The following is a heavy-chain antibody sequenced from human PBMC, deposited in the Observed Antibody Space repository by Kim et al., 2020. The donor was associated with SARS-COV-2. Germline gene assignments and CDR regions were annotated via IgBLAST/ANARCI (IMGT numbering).Heavy chain of an antibody. CDR2: IYYSGST. D-gene: IGHD2-15*01. J-gene: IGHJ4*02. CDR3: ARGRSRIPTDY. CDR1: GGSISSYY. Sequence: SETLSLTCTVSGGSISSYYWSWIRQPPGKGLEWIGYIYYSGSTNYNPSLKSRVTISVDTSKNQFSLKLSSVTAADTAVYYCARGRSRIPTDYWGQGTLVTVSS. V-gene: IGHV4-59*13.